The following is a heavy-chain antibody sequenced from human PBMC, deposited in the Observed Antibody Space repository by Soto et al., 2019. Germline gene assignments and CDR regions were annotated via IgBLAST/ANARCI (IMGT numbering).Heavy chain of an antibody. V-gene: IGHV4-31*03. CDR3: ARGECGEGHFDY. CDR1: GGSISSGGYY. CDR2: IYDSGST. J-gene: IGHJ4*02. D-gene: IGHD3-10*01. Sequence: QVQLQESGPGLVKPSQTLSLTCTVSGGSISSGGYYWSWIRQHPGKGLELIGYIYDSGSTYYNPSPKSRVTLSVDTSKNQFSLKLSAVTAADTAVYYCARGECGEGHFDYWGQGTLVTGSS.